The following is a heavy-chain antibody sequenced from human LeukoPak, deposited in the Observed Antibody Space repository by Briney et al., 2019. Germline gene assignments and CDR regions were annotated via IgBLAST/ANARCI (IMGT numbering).Heavy chain of an antibody. CDR2: IYYSEST. J-gene: IGHJ4*02. V-gene: IGHV4-39*01. D-gene: IGHD2-2*01. Sequence: SETLSLTCTVSGGSITSSSYYWGWIRQPPGKGLEWIGSIYYSESTYYNPSLKSRVTISVDTSKNQFSLNLSSVTAADTAVYYCAPYCSSTSCYGEGDYWGQGTLVTVSS. CDR3: APYCSSTSCYGEGDY. CDR1: GGSITSSSYY.